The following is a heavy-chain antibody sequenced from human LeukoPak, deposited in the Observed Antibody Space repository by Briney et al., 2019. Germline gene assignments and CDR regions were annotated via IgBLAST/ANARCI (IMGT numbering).Heavy chain of an antibody. Sequence: GGSLRLSCAASGFTFSSYSMNWVRQAPGKGLEWVSSISSSSSYIYYADSVKGRFTISRDNAKNSLYLQMNSLRAEDTAVYYCATRLITMVRGVIVYWGQGTLVTVSS. V-gene: IGHV3-21*01. CDR2: ISSSSSYI. CDR3: ATRLITMVRGVIVY. J-gene: IGHJ4*02. D-gene: IGHD3-10*01. CDR1: GFTFSSYS.